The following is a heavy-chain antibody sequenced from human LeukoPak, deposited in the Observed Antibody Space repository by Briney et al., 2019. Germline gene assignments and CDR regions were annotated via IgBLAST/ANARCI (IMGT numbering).Heavy chain of an antibody. V-gene: IGHV5-51*01. CDR1: GYSFTNYW. CDR2: IYPGDSDT. CDR3: ARVGGYCSGGSCYSSSFDY. J-gene: IGHJ4*02. D-gene: IGHD2-15*01. Sequence: GESLKISCKASGYSFTNYWIGWVRQMPGKGLEWMGIIYPGDSDTRYSPSFQGQVTISADKSISTAYLQWSSLKASDTAMYYCARVGGYCSGGSCYSSSFDYWGQGTLVTVSS.